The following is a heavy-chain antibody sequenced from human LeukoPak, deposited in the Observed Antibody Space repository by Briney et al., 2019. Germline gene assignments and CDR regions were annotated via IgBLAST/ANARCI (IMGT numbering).Heavy chain of an antibody. V-gene: IGHV1-69*13. Sequence: ASVKVSCKASGGTFSSYAISWVRQAPGQGLEWMGGIIPIFGTANYAQKFQGRVTITADESTSTAYMELSSLRSEDTAVYYCARPLVGATSGYYYMDVWGKGTTVTISS. D-gene: IGHD1-26*01. CDR2: IIPIFGTA. CDR3: ARPLVGATSGYYYMDV. CDR1: GGTFSSYA. J-gene: IGHJ6*03.